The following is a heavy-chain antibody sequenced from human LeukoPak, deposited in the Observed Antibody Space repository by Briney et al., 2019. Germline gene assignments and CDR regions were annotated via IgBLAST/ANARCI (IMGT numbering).Heavy chain of an antibody. J-gene: IGHJ6*02. Sequence: SETLSLTCTVSGGSFSSDSCYWSWIRQPPGKGLEWIGYIYNSGSTNYIPSLKSRVTISIDTSKNQFSLKLSSVTATDTAVYYCARLPVKSNYYNYFGMDVWGRGTTVTVSS. V-gene: IGHV4-61*01. CDR2: IYNSGST. D-gene: IGHD4-17*01. CDR3: ARLPVKSNYYNYFGMDV. CDR1: GGSFSSDSCY.